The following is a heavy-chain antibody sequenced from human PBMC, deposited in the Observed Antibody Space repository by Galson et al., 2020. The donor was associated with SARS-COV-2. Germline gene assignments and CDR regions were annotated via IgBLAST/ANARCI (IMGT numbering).Heavy chain of an antibody. J-gene: IGHJ2*01. Sequence: ESLMIPCTASGFTYRRYWMHWVRQAPAKGLMWVSRINSDGSSTTNPDSVKGRFTVSRDNAKNTVYLQMNSLRVEDTAVYYCASAPRYSSGGYVGYCDLWGRGTLVTVSS. V-gene: IGHV3-74*01. CDR2: INSDGSST. CDR3: ASAPRYSSGGYVGYCDL. CDR1: GFTYRRYW. D-gene: IGHD6-19*01.